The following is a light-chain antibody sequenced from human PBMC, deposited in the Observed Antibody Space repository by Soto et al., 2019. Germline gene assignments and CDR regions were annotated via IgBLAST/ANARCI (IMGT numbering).Light chain of an antibody. CDR1: QSISSTH. Sequence: EIVLTQSPDTLSLSPGERATLSCRASQSISSTHLVWYQQKPGQAPSLLIFGASSRATGNPDRFSGSGSGTDFTLTISGLEPEDFAVYYCQQYGSSPGTFGQGTKVAIK. V-gene: IGKV3-20*01. CDR2: GAS. CDR3: QQYGSSPGT. J-gene: IGKJ1*01.